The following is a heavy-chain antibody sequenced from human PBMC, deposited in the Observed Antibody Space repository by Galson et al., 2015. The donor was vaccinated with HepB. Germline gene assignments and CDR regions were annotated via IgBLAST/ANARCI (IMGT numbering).Heavy chain of an antibody. Sequence: SVKVSCKASGYTFTSYGISWVRQAPGQGLEWMGWISAYNGNTNYAQKLQGRVTMTTDTSTTTAYMELRSLRSDDTAVYYCARDQSQLLHPSRWYYYYYMDVWGKGTTVTVSS. V-gene: IGHV1-18*01. CDR3: ARDQSQLLHPSRWYYYYYMDV. D-gene: IGHD2-2*01. CDR1: GYTFTSYG. J-gene: IGHJ6*03. CDR2: ISAYNGNT.